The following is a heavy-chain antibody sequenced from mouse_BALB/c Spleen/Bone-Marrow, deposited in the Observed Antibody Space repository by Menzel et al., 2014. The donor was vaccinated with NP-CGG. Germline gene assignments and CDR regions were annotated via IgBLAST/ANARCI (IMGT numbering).Heavy chain of an antibody. CDR1: GFTFNLYA. J-gene: IGHJ3*01. CDR3: VGLTGTD. D-gene: IGHD4-1*01. V-gene: IGHV10-1*02. Sequence: EVKLVESGGGLVQPQGSLKLSCVASGFTFNLYAMNWVRQAPGKGLEWIARIRSKSDNYATNYADSVKDRFTISRDDSQSMLYLQMNTLKTEDTAMYYCVGLTGTDWGQGTLVTVSA. CDR2: IRSKSDNYAT.